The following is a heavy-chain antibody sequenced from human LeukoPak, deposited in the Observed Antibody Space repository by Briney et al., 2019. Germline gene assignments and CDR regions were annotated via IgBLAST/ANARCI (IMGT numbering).Heavy chain of an antibody. J-gene: IGHJ4*02. CDR2: IKGKTDGGTT. D-gene: IGHD4-23*01. CDR3: ATDPTTVINPLPLEY. Sequence: GGSLRLSCAASGFTFSNAWMSWVRQAPGKGLEWVGRIKGKTDGGTTDYAAPVKGRFTISRDDSKNTLYLHMNSLKTEDTAVYYCATDPTTVINPLPLEYWGQGTLVTVSS. V-gene: IGHV3-15*01. CDR1: GFTFSNAW.